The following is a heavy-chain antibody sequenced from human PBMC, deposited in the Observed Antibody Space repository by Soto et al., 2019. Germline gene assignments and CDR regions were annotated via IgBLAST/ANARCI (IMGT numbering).Heavy chain of an antibody. CDR2: IYYSGST. V-gene: IGHV4-31*03. D-gene: IGHD3-22*01. CDR1: GGSISSGGYY. J-gene: IGHJ4*02. CDR3: ARAASYDSSGYNYDY. Sequence: QVQLQESGPGLVKPSQTLSLTYTVSGGSISSGGYYWSWIRQHPGKGLEWIGYIYYSGSTYYNPSLKSRVTISVDTSKNQFSLKLSSVTAADTAVYYCARAASYDSSGYNYDYWGQGTLVTVSS.